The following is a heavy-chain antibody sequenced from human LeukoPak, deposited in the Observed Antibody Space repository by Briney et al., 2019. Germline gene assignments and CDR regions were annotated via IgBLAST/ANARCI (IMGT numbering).Heavy chain of an antibody. J-gene: IGHJ4*02. CDR1: GGSISSYY. Sequence: SETLSLTCTVSGGSISSYYWSWIRRPPGKGLEWIGYIYYSGSTNYNPSLKSRVTISVDTSKNQFSLKLSSVTAADTAVYYCASRSIAVGYFDYWGQGTLVTVSS. D-gene: IGHD6-19*01. V-gene: IGHV4-59*01. CDR2: IYYSGST. CDR3: ASRSIAVGYFDY.